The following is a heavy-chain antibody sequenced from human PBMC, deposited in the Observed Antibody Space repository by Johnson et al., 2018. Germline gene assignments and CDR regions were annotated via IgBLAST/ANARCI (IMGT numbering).Heavy chain of an antibody. D-gene: IGHD2-15*01. Sequence: VQLVESGGGLVQPGGSLRLSCAASGFTFSSYAMSWVRQAPWKGLEWVSAISDAGGSTYYVDSVKGRFTISRDNSRNTLNLKMNSLRDEDTAVYYCAKVATPQKAVLAEYFQHWGQGTLVTVSS. CDR2: ISDAGGST. CDR3: AKVATPQKAVLAEYFQH. J-gene: IGHJ1*01. V-gene: IGHV3-23*04. CDR1: GFTFSSYA.